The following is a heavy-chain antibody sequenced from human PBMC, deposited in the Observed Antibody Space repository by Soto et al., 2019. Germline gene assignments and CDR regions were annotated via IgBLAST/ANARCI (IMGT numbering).Heavy chain of an antibody. Sequence: ASVKVSCKASGYTFTSYDINWVRQATGQGLGWMGWMNPNSGNTGYAQKFRGRVTMTRNTSISTAYMELSSLRSEDTAVYYCARVSLPSYYYGSGTQGVDYWGQGTLVTVSS. D-gene: IGHD3-10*01. CDR3: ARVSLPSYYYGSGTQGVDY. J-gene: IGHJ4*02. CDR2: MNPNSGNT. CDR1: GYTFTSYD. V-gene: IGHV1-8*01.